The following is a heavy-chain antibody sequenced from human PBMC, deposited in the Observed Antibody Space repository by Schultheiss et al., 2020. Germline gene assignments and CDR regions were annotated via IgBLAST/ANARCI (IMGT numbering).Heavy chain of an antibody. CDR3: ARGYDFWSGYSNWFDP. V-gene: IGHV1-18*01. CDR2: ISAYNGNT. D-gene: IGHD3-3*01. Sequence: ASVKVSCKASGYTFTSYGISWVRQAPGQGLEWMGWISAYNGNTNYAQKLQGRVTMTTDTSTSTAYMELRSLRSDDTAVYYCARGYDFWSGYSNWFDPWGQGTLVNVSS. CDR1: GYTFTSYG. J-gene: IGHJ5*02.